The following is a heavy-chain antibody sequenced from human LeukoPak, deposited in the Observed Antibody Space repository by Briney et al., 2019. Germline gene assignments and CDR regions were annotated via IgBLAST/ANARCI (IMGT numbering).Heavy chain of an antibody. CDR3: ARGGGLGEYSGYRIDY. V-gene: IGHV4-31*03. CDR2: IYYTGTT. CDR1: GGFIRNGGYY. D-gene: IGHD5-12*01. J-gene: IGHJ4*02. Sequence: PSETLSLTCTVSGGFIRNGGYYWSWIRQHPGKGLEWIGYIYYTGTTYYNPSLKSRVTISVDMSKNQFSLKLTSVTAADTAVYYCARGGGLGEYSGYRIDYWGQGTLVTVSS.